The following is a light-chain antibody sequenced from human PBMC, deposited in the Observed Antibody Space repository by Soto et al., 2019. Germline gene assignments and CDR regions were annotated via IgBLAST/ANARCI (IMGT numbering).Light chain of an antibody. CDR3: KQYGSSLWT. V-gene: IGKV3-20*01. CDR1: QSVSSSY. J-gene: IGKJ1*01. Sequence: EIVLTQSPGTLSLSPGERATLSCRASQSVSSSYLAWYQQKPGQAPRLLIYGTSSRATAIPDRFSGSGSGTDFTLTISRLEPEDFAVYYCKQYGSSLWTFGQGTKVDIK. CDR2: GTS.